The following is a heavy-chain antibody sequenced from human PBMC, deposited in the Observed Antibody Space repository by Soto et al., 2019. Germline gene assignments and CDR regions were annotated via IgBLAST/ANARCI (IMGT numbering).Heavy chain of an antibody. Sequence: QVQLVQSGAEVKKPGASVKVSCKASGYTFTSYGISWVRQAPGQGLEWMGWISAYNGNTNYAQKLQGRVTMTTDTSRSTDSMELRSLRSDATAVYYCARESGSPVMVALDYWGQGTLVTVSS. J-gene: IGHJ4*02. D-gene: IGHD2-15*01. V-gene: IGHV1-18*01. CDR1: GYTFTSYG. CDR3: ARESGSPVMVALDY. CDR2: ISAYNGNT.